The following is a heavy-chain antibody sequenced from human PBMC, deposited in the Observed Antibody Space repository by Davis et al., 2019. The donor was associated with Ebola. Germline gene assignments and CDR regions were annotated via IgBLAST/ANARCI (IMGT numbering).Heavy chain of an antibody. CDR2: INHSGST. V-gene: IGHV4-34*01. D-gene: IGHD6-19*01. J-gene: IGHJ4*02. CDR3: ARDVGQWLDFDY. CDR1: GGSFSGYY. Sequence: PSETLSLTCAVYGGSFSGYYWSWIRQPPGKGLEWIGEINHSGSTNYNPSLKSRVTISVDTSKNQFSLQLNSVTPEDTAVYYCARDVGQWLDFDYWGQGTLVTVSS.